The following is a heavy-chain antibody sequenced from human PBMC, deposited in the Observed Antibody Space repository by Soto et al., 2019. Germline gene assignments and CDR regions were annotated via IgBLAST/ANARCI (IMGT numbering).Heavy chain of an antibody. CDR3: ARDGGRHSGGIDY. CDR1: GGTFSSYS. D-gene: IGHD1-26*01. Sequence: QVQLVQSGAEVKKPGSSVKVSCKASGGTFSSYSINWVRQAPGQGLEWMGEIIPIFGTANYAQKFQGRVTITAHESTSTAYMELSSLRSEDTALYYCARDGGRHSGGIDYWGQGTLVTVSS. J-gene: IGHJ4*02. V-gene: IGHV1-69*01. CDR2: IIPIFGTA.